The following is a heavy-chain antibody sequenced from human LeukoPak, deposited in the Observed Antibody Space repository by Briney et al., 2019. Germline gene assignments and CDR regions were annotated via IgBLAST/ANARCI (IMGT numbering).Heavy chain of an antibody. V-gene: IGHV4-61*01. CDR3: ARDGGMVRGAARGQFDY. CDR1: GYSISSGYY. Sequence: SETLSLTCTVSGYSISSGYYWSWIRQPPGKGLEWIGYIYYSGSTNYNPSLKSRVTISVDTSKNQFSLKLSSVTAADTAVYYCARDGGMVRGAARGQFDYWGQGTLVTVSS. D-gene: IGHD3-10*01. J-gene: IGHJ4*02. CDR2: IYYSGST.